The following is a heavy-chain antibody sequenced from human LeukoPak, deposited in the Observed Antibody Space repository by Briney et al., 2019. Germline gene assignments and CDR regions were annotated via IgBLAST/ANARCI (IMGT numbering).Heavy chain of an antibody. CDR3: ASTHCSSTSCYSPDIKYWFDP. J-gene: IGHJ5*02. CDR2: INHSGST. V-gene: IGHV4-34*01. D-gene: IGHD2-2*01. Sequence: PSETLSLTCAVYGGSFSGYYWSWIRQPPGKGLEWIGEINHSGSTNYNPSLKSRVTISVDTSKNQFSLKLSSVTAADTAVYYCASTHCSSTSCYSPDIKYWFDPWGQGTLVTVSS. CDR1: GGSFSGYY.